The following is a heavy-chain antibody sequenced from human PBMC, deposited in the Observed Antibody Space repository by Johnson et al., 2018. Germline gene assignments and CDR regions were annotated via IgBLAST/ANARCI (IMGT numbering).Heavy chain of an antibody. CDR1: GFTFSNYA. D-gene: IGHD3-9*01. CDR2: ISGSGSST. Sequence: VQLVQSGGGLVQPGGSLRLSCAASGFTFSNYAMSWVRQPPGKGLEWVSGISGSGSSTYYADSVKGRFTISRYNSKNTVYLHMNSLRAEDTAAYYCAITYYNILTGYYGPFDFWGQGTMVTVSS. CDR3: AITYYNILTGYYGPFDF. J-gene: IGHJ3*01. V-gene: IGHV3-23*04.